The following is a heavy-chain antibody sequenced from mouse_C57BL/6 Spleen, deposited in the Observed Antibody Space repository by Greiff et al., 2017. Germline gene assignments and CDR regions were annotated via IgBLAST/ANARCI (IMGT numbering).Heavy chain of an antibody. D-gene: IGHD2-4*01. V-gene: IGHV1-18*01. CDR1: GSTFTDYN. Sequence: EVQLQQSGPELVKPGASVKIPCKASGSTFTDYNMDWVKQSHGKSLEWIGDINPNHGGTIYNQKFKGKATLTVDKSSSTAYMERRSLTSEDTAVYYWARSVYYDYDEYFDVWGTGTTVTVSS. CDR2: INPNHGGT. CDR3: ARSVYYDYDEYFDV. J-gene: IGHJ1*03.